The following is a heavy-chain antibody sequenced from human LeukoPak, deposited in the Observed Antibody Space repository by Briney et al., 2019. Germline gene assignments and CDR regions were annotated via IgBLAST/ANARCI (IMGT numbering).Heavy chain of an antibody. J-gene: IGHJ4*02. Sequence: ASVKVSCRASGYTFTGYYMHWVRQAPGQGLEWMGWINPNSGGTNYAQKFQGRVTMTRDTSISTAYMELSRLRSDDTAVYYCARDGSSSWPSNYWGQGTLVTVSS. CDR1: GYTFTGYY. CDR3: ARDGSSSWPSNY. V-gene: IGHV1-2*02. D-gene: IGHD6-13*01. CDR2: INPNSGGT.